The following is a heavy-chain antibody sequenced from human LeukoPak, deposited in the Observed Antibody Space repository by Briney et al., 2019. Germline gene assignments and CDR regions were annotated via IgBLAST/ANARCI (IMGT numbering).Heavy chain of an antibody. V-gene: IGHV1-18*01. Sequence: ASVKVSCKASGYTFTSYGISWVRQAPGQGLEWMGWISAYNGNTNYAQKLQGRVTMTTDTSTSTAYMELRSLRSDDTAVYYCARDLGATTNYYYYMDVWDKGTTVTVSS. CDR1: GYTFTSYG. CDR2: ISAYNGNT. J-gene: IGHJ6*03. D-gene: IGHD1-26*01. CDR3: ARDLGATTNYYYYMDV.